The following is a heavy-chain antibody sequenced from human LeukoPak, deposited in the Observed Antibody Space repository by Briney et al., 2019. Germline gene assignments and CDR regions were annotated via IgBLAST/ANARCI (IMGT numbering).Heavy chain of an antibody. CDR3: ASYTYYYDGSGYQDAFDI. CDR2: IYYSGST. D-gene: IGHD3-22*01. V-gene: IGHV4-59*01. Sequence: SETLSLTCTVSGGSISSYYWSWIRQPPGKGLEWIGYIYYSGSTNYNPSLKSRVTISVDTSKNQFSLKLSSVTAADTAVYYCASYTYYYDGSGYQDAFDIWGQGTMVTVSS. CDR1: GGSISSYY. J-gene: IGHJ3*02.